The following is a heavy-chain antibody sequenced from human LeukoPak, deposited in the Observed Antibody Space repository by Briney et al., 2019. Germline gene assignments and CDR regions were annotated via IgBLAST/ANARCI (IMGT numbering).Heavy chain of an antibody. CDR2: IYYSGTT. CDR1: GGSISSYY. CDR3: ARGVYIAAAQYAY. V-gene: IGHV4-59*01. D-gene: IGHD6-13*01. J-gene: IGHJ4*02. Sequence: SETLSLTCTVTGGSISSYYWSWIRQPPGKGLEWIGYIYYSGTTNYNPSLKSRVTISVDTSKNQFSLKLSSVTAADTAVYYCARGVYIAAAQYAYWGQGTLVTVSS.